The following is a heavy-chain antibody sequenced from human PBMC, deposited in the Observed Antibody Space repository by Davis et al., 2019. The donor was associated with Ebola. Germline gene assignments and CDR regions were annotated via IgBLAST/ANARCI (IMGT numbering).Heavy chain of an antibody. D-gene: IGHD2-21*01. V-gene: IGHV4-59*12. CDR2: IYHGGSA. Sequence: PSETLSLTCTISGVSITTYFWSWIRQSPGKGLEWVGYIYHGGSANSNPSLKSRVAFSIDTSKSQVSLKLTSVTAADTAVYYCARDTRPCGGDCYDDTFDMWGQGTMVIVSS. J-gene: IGHJ3*02. CDR3: ARDTRPCGGDCYDDTFDM. CDR1: GVSITTYF.